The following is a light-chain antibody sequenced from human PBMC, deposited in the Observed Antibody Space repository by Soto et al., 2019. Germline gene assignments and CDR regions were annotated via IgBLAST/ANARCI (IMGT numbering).Light chain of an antibody. V-gene: IGLV1-44*01. CDR3: AAWDDSLIGVV. Sequence: QSVLTQPPSASGTPGQRVTISCSGSSSNIGSYTVNWYQQLPGAAPKLLIYINDQRPSGVPDRFSGSKSGTSASLAISGLQAEDEADYYCAAWDDSLIGVVFGGGTKLTVL. J-gene: IGLJ2*01. CDR1: SSNIGSYT. CDR2: IND.